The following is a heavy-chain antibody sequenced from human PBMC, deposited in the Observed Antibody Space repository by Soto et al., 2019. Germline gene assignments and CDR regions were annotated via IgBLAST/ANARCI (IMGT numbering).Heavy chain of an antibody. CDR1: GYSFTSYW. Sequence: GESLKISCKGSGYSFTSYWIGWVRQMPGKGLEWMGIIYPGDSDTRYSPSFQGQVTISADKSISTAYLQWSSLKASDTAMYYCARQPVEYSSSSYYYYGMDVWGQGTTVTVS. J-gene: IGHJ6*02. V-gene: IGHV5-51*01. D-gene: IGHD6-6*01. CDR3: ARQPVEYSSSSYYYYGMDV. CDR2: IYPGDSDT.